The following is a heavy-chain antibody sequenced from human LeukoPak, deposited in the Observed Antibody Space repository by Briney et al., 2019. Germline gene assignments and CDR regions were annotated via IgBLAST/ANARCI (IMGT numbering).Heavy chain of an antibody. CDR3: AADESCSSTSCYSEGPARYYYYMDV. J-gene: IGHJ6*03. D-gene: IGHD2-2*02. CDR2: IVVGSGYT. Sequence: SVKVSCKASGSTFTSSAMQWVRQARGQRLEWIGWIVVGSGYTNYAQKFQERVTITRDMSTSTAYMELSSLRSEDTAVYYCAADESCSSTSCYSEGPARYYYYMDVWGKGTTVTVSS. V-gene: IGHV1-58*02. CDR1: GSTFTSSA.